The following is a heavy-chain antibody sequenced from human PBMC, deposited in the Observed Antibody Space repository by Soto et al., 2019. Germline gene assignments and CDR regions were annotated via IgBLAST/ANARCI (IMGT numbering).Heavy chain of an antibody. V-gene: IGHV1-18*01. D-gene: IGHD6-13*01. CDR2: ISAYNGNT. Sequence: ASVKVSCKASGYTFTSYGISWVRQAPGQGLEWMGWISAYNGNTNYAQKLQGRVTMTTDTSTSTAYMELRSLRSDDTAVYYCAREWIAAAAEVRWFDPWGQGTRVTVAS. J-gene: IGHJ5*02. CDR3: AREWIAAAAEVRWFDP. CDR1: GYTFTSYG.